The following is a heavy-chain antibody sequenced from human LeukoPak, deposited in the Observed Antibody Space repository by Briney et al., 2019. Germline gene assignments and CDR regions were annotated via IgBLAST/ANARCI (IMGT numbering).Heavy chain of an antibody. CDR1: GYTFTSYY. Sequence: GASVKVSCKASGYTFTSYYMHWVRQAPGQGLEWMGIINPSGGSTSYAQEFQGRVTMTRDTSISTAYMELSRLRSDDTAVYYCASTYGSGSYSANYWGQGTLVTVSS. CDR2: INPSGGST. J-gene: IGHJ4*02. D-gene: IGHD3-10*01. CDR3: ASTYGSGSYSANY. V-gene: IGHV1-46*01.